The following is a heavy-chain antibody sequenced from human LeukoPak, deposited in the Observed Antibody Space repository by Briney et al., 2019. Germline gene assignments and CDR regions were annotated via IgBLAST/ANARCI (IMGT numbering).Heavy chain of an antibody. CDR2: IDPSDSYT. Sequence: GESLKISCKGSGYRFTSYWISWVRPMPGKGLEWMGRIDPSDSYTNYSPSFQGHVTISADKSISTAYLQWSSLKASDTAMYYCATHNYGDYVAVFDPWGQGTLVTVSS. D-gene: IGHD4-17*01. V-gene: IGHV5-10-1*01. CDR3: ATHNYGDYVAVFDP. J-gene: IGHJ5*02. CDR1: GYRFTSYW.